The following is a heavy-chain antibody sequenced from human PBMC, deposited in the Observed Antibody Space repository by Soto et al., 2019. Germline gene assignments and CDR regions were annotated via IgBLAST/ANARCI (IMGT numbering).Heavy chain of an antibody. D-gene: IGHD3-16*01. CDR1: GYTFTRYG. V-gene: IGHV1-18*01. CDR2: INTYNGNT. J-gene: IGHJ6*01. CDR3: AMVDVYVTPSPQDV. Sequence: GASVKVSCKASGYTFTRYGIGWARQAPGQGLEWMGWINTYNGNTNYAQNVQGRVTLTTDTSTSTAYMELRSLRSNDTAIYYCAMVDVYVTPSPQDVWRQGTTVTVS.